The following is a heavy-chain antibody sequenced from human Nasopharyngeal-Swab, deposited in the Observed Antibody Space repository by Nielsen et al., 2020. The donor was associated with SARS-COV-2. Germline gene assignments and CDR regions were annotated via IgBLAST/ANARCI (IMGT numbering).Heavy chain of an antibody. CDR3: ARGLRGVTTYYYYYYMDV. Sequence: LRLSCTVSGGSISSGRYYWRWIRQPAGKGLEWIGRIYTSGSTTYNRSLKSQVTISVNTSKNQFSLKLISLTAADTAVYYCARGLRGVTTYYYYYYMDVWGKGTTVTVSS. J-gene: IGHJ6*03. CDR1: GGSISSGRYY. V-gene: IGHV4-61*02. CDR2: IYTSGST. D-gene: IGHD4-17*01.